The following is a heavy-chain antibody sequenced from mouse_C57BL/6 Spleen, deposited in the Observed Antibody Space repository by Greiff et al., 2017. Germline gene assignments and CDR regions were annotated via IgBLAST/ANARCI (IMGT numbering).Heavy chain of an antibody. V-gene: IGHV5-17*01. CDR1: GFTFSDYG. CDR3: ARGFTAVVASMDY. Sequence: EVKLVESGGGLVKPGGSLKLSCAASGFTFSDYGMHWVRQAPEKGLEWVAYISSGSSTIYYADTVKGRFTISRDNAKNTLFLQRTSLRSGDTAMYYCARGFTAVVASMDYWGQGTSVTGSS. CDR2: ISSGSSTI. D-gene: IGHD1-1*01. J-gene: IGHJ4*01.